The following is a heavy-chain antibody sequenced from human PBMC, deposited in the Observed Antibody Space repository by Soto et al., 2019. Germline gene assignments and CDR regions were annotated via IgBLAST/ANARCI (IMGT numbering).Heavy chain of an antibody. CDR1: GYTFTSYA. CDR3: ASEHSWYSSSWYDVGGNFDY. V-gene: IGHV1-3*01. D-gene: IGHD6-13*01. Sequence: ASVKVSCKASGYTFTSYAMHWVRQAPGQRLEWMGWINAGNGNTKYSQKFQGRVTITRDTSASTAYMELSSLRSEDTAVYYCASEHSWYSSSWYDVGGNFDYWGQGTLVTVSS. J-gene: IGHJ4*02. CDR2: INAGNGNT.